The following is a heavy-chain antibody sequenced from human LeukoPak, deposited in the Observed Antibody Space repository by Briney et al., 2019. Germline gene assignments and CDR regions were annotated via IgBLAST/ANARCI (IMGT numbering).Heavy chain of an antibody. Sequence: SETLSLTCTVSGGSISSYYWSWIRQPPGKGLEWIGYIYHSGSTYYNPSLKSRVTISVDRSKNQFSLKLSSVTAADTAVYYCARDPPWERFFDLWAVAPWSLSPQ. D-gene: IGHD1-1*01. J-gene: IGHJ2*01. CDR1: GGSISSYY. CDR2: IYHSGST. CDR3: ARDPPWERFFDL. V-gene: IGHV4-59*12.